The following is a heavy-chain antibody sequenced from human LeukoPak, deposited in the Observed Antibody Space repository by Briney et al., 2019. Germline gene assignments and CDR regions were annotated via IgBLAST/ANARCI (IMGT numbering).Heavy chain of an antibody. CDR3: GRGPGRIEY. V-gene: IGHV3-53*01. D-gene: IGHD1-1*01. J-gene: IGHJ4*02. Sequence: PGGSLRLSCAASGFIVNSNYMSWVRQAPGKGLEWVSVIYSGGTALYADSVKGRFTISRDNTKNTLYLQMNSHRAKDTAVYYCGRGPGRIEYWGQGTLVTVSS. CDR2: IYSGGTA. CDR1: GFIVNSNY.